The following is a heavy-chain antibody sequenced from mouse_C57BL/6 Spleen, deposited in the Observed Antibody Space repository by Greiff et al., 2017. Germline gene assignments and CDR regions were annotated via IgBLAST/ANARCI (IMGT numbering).Heavy chain of an antibody. CDR1: GYTFTSYW. CDR2: IDPSDSYT. Sequence: QVQLQQSGAELVKPGASVKLSCKASGYTFTSYWMQWVKQRPGQGLEWIGEIDPSDSYTNYNQKFKGKATLTADKSSSTAYMQLSSLTSEDSAVYFCARGSNYVMDYWGQGTSVTVSS. J-gene: IGHJ4*01. D-gene: IGHD2-5*01. CDR3: ARGSNYVMDY. V-gene: IGHV1-50*01.